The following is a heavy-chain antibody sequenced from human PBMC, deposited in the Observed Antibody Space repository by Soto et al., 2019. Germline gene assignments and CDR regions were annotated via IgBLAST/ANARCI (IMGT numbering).Heavy chain of an antibody. CDR3: ARGGRRGYGYNDH. V-gene: IGHV1-18*01. D-gene: IGHD5-18*01. J-gene: IGHJ4*02. Sequence: QVQLVQSGPEVKRPGASVKVSCKASGYSFTSHGFSWVRQAPGQGLEWMGWISANRGDTDFAQKFQGRLTMTTDTSTTTAFMELRSLQSDDTAMYYCARGGRRGYGYNDHWGQGTLVTVSS. CDR2: ISANRGDT. CDR1: GYSFTSHG.